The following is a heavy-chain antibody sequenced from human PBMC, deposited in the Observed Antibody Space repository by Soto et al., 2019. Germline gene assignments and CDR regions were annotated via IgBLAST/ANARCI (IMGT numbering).Heavy chain of an antibody. CDR3: ARDLYYYDSSGYYYGVWYYYGMDV. CDR2: ISYDGSNK. CDR1: GFTFSSYA. D-gene: IGHD3-22*01. V-gene: IGHV3-30-3*01. Sequence: GGSLRLSCAASGFTFSSYAMHWVRQAPGKGLEWVAVISYDGSNKYYADSVKGRFTISRDNSKNTLYLQMNSLRAEDTAVYYCARDLYYYDSSGYYYGVWYYYGMDVWGQGTTVTVSS. J-gene: IGHJ6*02.